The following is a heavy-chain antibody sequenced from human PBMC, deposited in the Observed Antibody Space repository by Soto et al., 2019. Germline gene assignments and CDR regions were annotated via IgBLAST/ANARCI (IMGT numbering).Heavy chain of an antibody. J-gene: IGHJ3*02. CDR3: AREFIVAVRPDAFDI. D-gene: IGHD6-6*01. CDR2: IYYSGST. V-gene: IGHV4-31*03. Sequence: QVQLQESGPGLVKPSQTLSLTCTVSGGSISSGGYYWNWIRQHPGKGLEWIGYIYYSGSTYYNPSLKSRVTISVDTSKNQFSLKLSSVTAADTAVYYCAREFIVAVRPDAFDIWGQGTMVTVSS. CDR1: GGSISSGGYY.